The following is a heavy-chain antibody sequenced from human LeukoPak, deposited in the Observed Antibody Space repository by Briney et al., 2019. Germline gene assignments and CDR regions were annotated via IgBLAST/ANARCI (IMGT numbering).Heavy chain of an antibody. Sequence: GGSLRLSCAASGFTFSSYWMHWVRQAPGKGLVWVSRINSDGSSTSYADSVRGRFSISRDNAKNTLYLQMNSRRAEDTAVYYCARVRDGDLDYWGQGTLVTVSS. J-gene: IGHJ4*02. V-gene: IGHV3-74*01. D-gene: IGHD5-24*01. CDR2: INSDGSST. CDR1: GFTFSSYW. CDR3: ARVRDGDLDY.